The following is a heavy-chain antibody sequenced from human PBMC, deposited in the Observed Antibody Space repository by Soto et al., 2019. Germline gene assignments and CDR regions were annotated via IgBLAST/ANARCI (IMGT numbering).Heavy chain of an antibody. CDR1: GYTFTSYG. D-gene: IGHD3-22*01. V-gene: IGHV1-3*01. CDR2: INPGNGNT. CDR3: ARGGYLDSSNYLAS. Sequence: QVQLVQSGAEVKKPGASVKVSCKASGYTFTSYGINWVRQAPGRGLEWMGWINPGNGNTKYSQQFQGRVIIDRDTSASTAYMELSSLRSDDTAVYYCARGGYLDSSNYLASWGLGTLVTVSS. J-gene: IGHJ5*01.